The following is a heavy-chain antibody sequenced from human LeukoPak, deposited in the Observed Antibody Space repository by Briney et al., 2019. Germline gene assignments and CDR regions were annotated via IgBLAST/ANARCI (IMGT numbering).Heavy chain of an antibody. CDR2: IYGTRST. J-gene: IGHJ4*02. Sequence: PSETLSLTCAVSGYSLGKNYYWGWIRQPPGKGLEWIGRIYGTRSTSYNPSLMNRVTMSVDTSKNHFSLKLSSVTAADTAVYYCARDTYCTNGVCYLDYWGQGTLVTVSS. CDR1: GYSLGKNYY. V-gene: IGHV4-38-2*02. CDR3: ARDTYCTNGVCYLDY. D-gene: IGHD2-8*01.